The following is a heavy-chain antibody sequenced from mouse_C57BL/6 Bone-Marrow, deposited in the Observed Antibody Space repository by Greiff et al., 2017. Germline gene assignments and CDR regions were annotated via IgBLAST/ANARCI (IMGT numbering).Heavy chain of an antibody. D-gene: IGHD2-4*01. CDR3: ARWDYEAY. CDR1: GYAFTNYL. J-gene: IGHJ3*01. V-gene: IGHV1-54*01. CDR2: INPGSGGT. Sequence: VQLQQSGAELVRPGTSVKVSCKASGYAFTNYLIEWVKQRPGQGLEWIGVINPGSGGTNYNEKFKGKATPTADKSSSTAYMQLSSLTSEDSAVYFCARWDYEAYWGQGTLVTVSA.